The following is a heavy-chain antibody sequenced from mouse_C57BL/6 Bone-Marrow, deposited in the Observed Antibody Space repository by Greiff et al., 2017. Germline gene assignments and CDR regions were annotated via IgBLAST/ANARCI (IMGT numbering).Heavy chain of an antibody. CDR3: ARGIYYGNSAWLDY. Sequence: QVQLQQPGAELVRPGTSVKLSCKASGYTFTSYWMHWVKQRPGQGLEWIGVIDPSDSYTNYNQKFKGKATVTVDTSASTSYMQLSSLTSEASAVYYCARGIYYGNSAWLDYWGQGTLVTVSA. J-gene: IGHJ3*01. CDR2: IDPSDSYT. V-gene: IGHV1-59*01. CDR1: GYTFTSYW. D-gene: IGHD2-1*01.